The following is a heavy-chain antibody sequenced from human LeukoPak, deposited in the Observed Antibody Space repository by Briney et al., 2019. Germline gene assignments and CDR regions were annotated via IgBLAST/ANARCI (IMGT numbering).Heavy chain of an antibody. CDR2: TYYRSRWYN. Sequence: SQTLSLTCAISGDSVSSNIVAWNWIRQSPSRGFEWLGRTYYRSRWYNDYAVSVKSRLTFKADTSKNQFSLHLNSVTPEDTAVYYCARGGAGAGGYDYWGQGTLVTVSS. J-gene: IGHJ4*02. CDR1: GDSVSSNIVA. CDR3: ARGGAGAGGYDY. D-gene: IGHD6-19*01. V-gene: IGHV6-1*01.